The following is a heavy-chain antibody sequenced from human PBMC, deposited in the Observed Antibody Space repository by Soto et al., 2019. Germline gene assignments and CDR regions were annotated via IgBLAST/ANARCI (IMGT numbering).Heavy chain of an antibody. J-gene: IGHJ4*02. V-gene: IGHV1-58*01. Sequence: SVKVSFKASGFTFTSSAVHWVRQARGQRLEWIGCIVVGSGNTNYAQKFQERVTITRDMSTSTAYMELSSLRSEDTAVYYCAAGFGGYYDSSGYYLPDYWGQGTLVTVS. CDR1: GFTFTSSA. D-gene: IGHD3-22*01. CDR2: IVVGSGNT. CDR3: AAGFGGYYDSSGYYLPDY.